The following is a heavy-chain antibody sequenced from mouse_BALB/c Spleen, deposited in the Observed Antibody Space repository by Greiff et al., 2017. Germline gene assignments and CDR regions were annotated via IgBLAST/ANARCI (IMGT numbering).Heavy chain of an antibody. CDR1: GFTFSSYG. Sequence: EVNVVESGGDLVKPGGSLKLSCAASGFTFSSYGMSWVRQTPDKRLEWVATISSGGSYTYYPDSVKGRFTISRDNAKNTLYLQMSSLKSEDTAMYYCARVYGSSFRGAMDYWGQGTSVTVSS. CDR3: ARVYGSSFRGAMDY. D-gene: IGHD1-1*01. V-gene: IGHV5-6*01. CDR2: ISSGGSYT. J-gene: IGHJ4*01.